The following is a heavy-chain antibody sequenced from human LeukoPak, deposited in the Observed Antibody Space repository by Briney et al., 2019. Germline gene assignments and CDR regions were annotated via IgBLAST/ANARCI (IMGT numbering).Heavy chain of an antibody. Sequence: PSETLSLTCTVSGGSISSSSYYWGWIRQPPGKGLEWIGSIYYSGSTYYNPSLKSRVTISVDTSKNQFSLKLSSVTAADTAVYYCARNYYDSSAYRQYFQHWGQGTLVTVSS. V-gene: IGHV4-39*07. CDR1: GGSISSSSYY. CDR2: IYYSGST. CDR3: ARNYYDSSAYRQYFQH. D-gene: IGHD3-22*01. J-gene: IGHJ1*01.